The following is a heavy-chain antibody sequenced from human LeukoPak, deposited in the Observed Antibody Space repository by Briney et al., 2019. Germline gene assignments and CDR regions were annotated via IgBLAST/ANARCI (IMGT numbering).Heavy chain of an antibody. CDR2: IKAGNGDT. V-gene: IGHV1-3*01. J-gene: IGHJ4*02. Sequence: ASVKVSCKASGYTFTNYVVHWARQAPGQRPEWMGWIKAGNGDTKYSHHFQGRVTIARDTSASTAYMELSSLTSEDTALYYCARDDCGDTCYPGGYWGQGTLVTVSS. CDR1: GYTFTNYV. CDR3: ARDDCGDTCYPGGY. D-gene: IGHD2-21*01.